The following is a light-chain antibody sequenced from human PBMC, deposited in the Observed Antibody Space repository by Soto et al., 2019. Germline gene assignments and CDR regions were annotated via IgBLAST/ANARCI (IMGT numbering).Light chain of an antibody. CDR2: EVS. J-gene: IGLJ3*02. CDR3: SSYTSISTRV. V-gene: IGLV2-14*01. CDR1: ISDVGSYNY. Sequence: QSVLTQPASVSGSPGQSITISCTGTISDVGSYNYVSWYQQHPGKAPKLMIYEVSNRPSGVSNRFSGSKSGNTASLTISGLQSEDEANYYCSSYTSISTRVFGGGTQRTVL.